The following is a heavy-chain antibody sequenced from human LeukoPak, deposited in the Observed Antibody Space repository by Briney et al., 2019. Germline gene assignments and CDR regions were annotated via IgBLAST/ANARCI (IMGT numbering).Heavy chain of an antibody. V-gene: IGHV3-11*04. Sequence: GGSLRLSCAASGFTFSDYYMNWVRQAPGKGLEWISYSSSSGYTTQYADSVKGRFTISRDNTKNSLYLQMNSLRAEDTAVYYCARELGASGFDYWGQGTLVTVSS. J-gene: IGHJ4*02. D-gene: IGHD2-15*01. CDR3: ARELGASGFDY. CDR2: SSSSGYTT. CDR1: GFTFSDYY.